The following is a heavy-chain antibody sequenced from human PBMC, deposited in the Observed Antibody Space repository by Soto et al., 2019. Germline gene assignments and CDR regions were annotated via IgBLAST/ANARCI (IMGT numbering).Heavy chain of an antibody. J-gene: IGHJ5*02. CDR3: ARDQYGDFDP. CDR2: INTYNGNT. D-gene: IGHD4-17*01. Sequence: QVQLVQSGAEVKKPGASVKVSCKASGYIFTSYGVNWVLQAPGQGLEWMGWINTYNGNTNYTQKLQGRVTLTTDTSTSTAYMELRSLRYDDTAIYYCARDQYGDFDPWGQGTLVIVSS. V-gene: IGHV1-18*01. CDR1: GYIFTSYG.